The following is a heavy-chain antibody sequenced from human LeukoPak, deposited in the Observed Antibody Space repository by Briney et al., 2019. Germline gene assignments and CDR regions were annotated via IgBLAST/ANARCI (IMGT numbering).Heavy chain of an antibody. Sequence: SETLSLTCTVSGGSISSYYWSWIRQPPGKGLEWIGYIYYSGSTNYNPSLKSRVTISVDTSKNQFSLKLSSVTAADTAVYYCARGCGGDCYGAWFDPWGQGTLVTVSS. V-gene: IGHV4-59*01. J-gene: IGHJ5*02. CDR3: ARGCGGDCYGAWFDP. CDR2: IYYSGST. D-gene: IGHD2-21*01. CDR1: GGSISSYY.